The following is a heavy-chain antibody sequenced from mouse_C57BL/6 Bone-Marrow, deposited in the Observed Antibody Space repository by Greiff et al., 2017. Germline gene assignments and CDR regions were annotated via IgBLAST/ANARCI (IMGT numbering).Heavy chain of an antibody. Sequence: QVQLKQPGAELVKPGASVKLSCKASGYTFTSYWMQWVKQRPGQGLEWIGEIDPSDSYTNYNQKFKGKATLTVDSSSRTAYIQLSSLTSEDSAVYYCARISEYYFDYWGQGTTLTVSS. J-gene: IGHJ2*01. V-gene: IGHV1-50*01. CDR3: ARISEYYFDY. CDR2: IDPSDSYT. CDR1: GYTFTSYW.